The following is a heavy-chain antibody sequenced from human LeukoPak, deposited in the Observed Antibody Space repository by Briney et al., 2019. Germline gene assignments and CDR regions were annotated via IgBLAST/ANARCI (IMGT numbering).Heavy chain of an antibody. D-gene: IGHD1-14*01. CDR2: ISSSSSYI. J-gene: IGHJ4*02. CDR1: GFTFSSYS. CDR3: ARGGGGMADY. V-gene: IGHV3-21*01. Sequence: GGSLRLSCAASGFTFSSYSMNWVRQAPGKGLGWVSSISSSSSYIYYADSVKGRFTISRDNAKNSLYLQMNSLRAEDTAVYYCARGGGGMADYWGQGTLVTVSS.